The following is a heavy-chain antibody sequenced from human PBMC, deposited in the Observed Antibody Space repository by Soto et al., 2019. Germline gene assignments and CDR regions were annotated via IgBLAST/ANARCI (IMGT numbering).Heavy chain of an antibody. CDR3: ARGKVGATYYGMDV. V-gene: IGHV3-53*02. J-gene: IGHJ6*02. CDR1: GFTVSSNY. Sequence: EVQLVETGGGLIQPGGSLRLSCAASGFTVSSNYMSWVRQAPGKGLEWVSVIYSGGSTYYADSVKGRFTISRDNSKNTQYLQMNSLRAEDTAVYYCARGKVGATYYGMDVWGQGTTVTVSS. CDR2: IYSGGST. D-gene: IGHD1-26*01.